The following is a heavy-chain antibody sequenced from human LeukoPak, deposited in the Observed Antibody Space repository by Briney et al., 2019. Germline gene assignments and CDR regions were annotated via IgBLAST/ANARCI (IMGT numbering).Heavy chain of an antibody. Sequence: PGGSLRLSCVASGFTFSGYWMIWVRQAPGKGLEWLANINEDGSEANYVASVNGRFSMSSDNATKSVYLQMNSLGAEDTAVYYCAREKYGRGRLFYYYGLDVWGKGTTVTVSS. CDR1: GFTFSGYW. CDR3: AREKYGRGRLFYYYGLDV. D-gene: IGHD3-10*01. V-gene: IGHV3-7*03. J-gene: IGHJ6*04. CDR2: INEDGSEA.